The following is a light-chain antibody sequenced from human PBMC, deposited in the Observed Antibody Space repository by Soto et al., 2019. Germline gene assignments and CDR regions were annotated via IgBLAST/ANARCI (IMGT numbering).Light chain of an antibody. J-gene: IGLJ1*01. CDR1: SSDVGRYNL. CDR2: EVF. Sequence: QSALTQPASVSGSPGQSLTISCTGTSSDVGRYNLVSWYQQYPGKAPKLMIYEVFKRPSGVSNRFSGSKSGNTASLTISGLQAEDEADYYCCSFAGSSTLYVFGTGTKLTVL. CDR3: CSFAGSSTLYV. V-gene: IGLV2-23*02.